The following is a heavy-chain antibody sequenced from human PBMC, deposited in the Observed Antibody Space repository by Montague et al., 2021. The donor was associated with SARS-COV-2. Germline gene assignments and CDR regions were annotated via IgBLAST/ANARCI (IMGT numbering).Heavy chain of an antibody. Sequence: SETLSLTCAVYGGSFSGYYWSWLRQPPGKELVWFGEINYRGSTNYYQSFMSRVTISVVTTKNQFSQKLCSVTAADTAVDYCARLRYDGSGTSLGMDVWGQGTTVTVSS. J-gene: IGHJ6*02. D-gene: IGHD3-10*01. CDR3: ARLRYDGSGTSLGMDV. CDR1: GGSFSGYY. CDR2: INYRGST. V-gene: IGHV4-34*01.